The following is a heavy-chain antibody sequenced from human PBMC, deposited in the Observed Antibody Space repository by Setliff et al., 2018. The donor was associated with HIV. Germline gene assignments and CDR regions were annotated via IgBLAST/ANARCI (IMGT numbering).Heavy chain of an antibody. CDR1: GFTFSNYA. V-gene: IGHV3-23*03. CDR3: AKSPSLSYSSGWYYFDY. D-gene: IGHD6-19*01. J-gene: IGHJ4*02. Sequence: LRLSCAASGFTFSNYAMTWVRQTPGKGLEWVSVIYSGGSSTYYADSVKGRFTISRDNSRDTLYLQMNSLRAEDTAVYYCAKSPSLSYSSGWYYFDYWGQGTLVTVSS. CDR2: IYSGGSST.